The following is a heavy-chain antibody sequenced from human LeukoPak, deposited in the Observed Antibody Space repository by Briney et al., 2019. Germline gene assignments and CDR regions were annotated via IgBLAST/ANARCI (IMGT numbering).Heavy chain of an antibody. CDR3: ARDDAVD. V-gene: IGHV1-18*01. D-gene: IGHD2-2*01. Sequence: ASVKVSCKASGYTFINFGITWVRLAPGQGLEWMGWVSANNDIANYAHRLQDRVTMTTDISTNTAYMELRSLRSDDAAVYYCARDDAVDWGQGTLVTVSS. CDR1: GYTFINFG. J-gene: IGHJ1*01. CDR2: VSANNDIA.